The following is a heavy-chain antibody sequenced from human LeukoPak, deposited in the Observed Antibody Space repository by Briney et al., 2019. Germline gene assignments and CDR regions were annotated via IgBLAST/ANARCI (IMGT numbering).Heavy chain of an antibody. J-gene: IGHJ6*02. V-gene: IGHV3-23*01. CDR2: ISGSGDTT. CDR1: GFTFRSYA. CDR3: AKAPSGSSREGMDV. D-gene: IGHD1-26*01. Sequence: GGSLGLSCAASGFTFRSYAMSWVRQAPGKGLEWVSGISGSGDTTYYADSVKGRFTISRDNSKNTLYLQMNSLRDEDTAVYYCAKAPSGSSREGMDVWGQGITVTVSS.